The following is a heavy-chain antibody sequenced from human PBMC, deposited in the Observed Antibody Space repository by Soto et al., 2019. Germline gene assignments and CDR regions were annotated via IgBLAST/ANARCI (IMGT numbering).Heavy chain of an antibody. V-gene: IGHV3-21*01. CDR2: ISSSSSYI. J-gene: IGHJ3*02. CDR3: ARVRIPYAFDI. CDR1: GFTFSSYS. Sequence: GGSLRLSCAASGFTFSSYSVNWVRQAPGKGLEWVSSISSSSSYIYYADSVKGRFTISRDNAKNSLYLQMNSLRAEDTAVYYCARVRIPYAFDIWGQGTMVTVSS. D-gene: IGHD3-10*01.